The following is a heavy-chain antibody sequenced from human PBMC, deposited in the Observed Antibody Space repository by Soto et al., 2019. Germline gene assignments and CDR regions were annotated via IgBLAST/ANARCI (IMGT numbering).Heavy chain of an antibody. V-gene: IGHV3-73*01. J-gene: IGHJ4*02. CDR3: TRRDILVDY. D-gene: IGHD3-9*01. Sequence: GGSLRLSCAASGFTFSGSAMHWVRQASGKGLEWVGRIRSKANSYATAYAASVKGRFTISRDDSKNTAYLQMNSLKTEDTAVYYCTRRDILVDYWGQGTLVTVSS. CDR2: IRSKANSYAT. CDR1: GFTFSGSA.